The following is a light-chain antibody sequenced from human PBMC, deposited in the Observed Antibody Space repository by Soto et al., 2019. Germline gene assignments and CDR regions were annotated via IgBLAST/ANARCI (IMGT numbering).Light chain of an antibody. J-gene: IGLJ3*02. CDR1: SGHSSYA. Sequence: QPVLTQSPSASASLGASVKLTCTLSSGHSSYAIAWQQQQPEKGPRYLMKLNSDGSHSKGDGIPDRFSGSSSGAERYLTISGNQSEDEADYYCHTWGRAIVLFGGGTKLTVL. CDR3: HTWGRAIVL. V-gene: IGLV4-69*01. CDR2: LNSDGSH.